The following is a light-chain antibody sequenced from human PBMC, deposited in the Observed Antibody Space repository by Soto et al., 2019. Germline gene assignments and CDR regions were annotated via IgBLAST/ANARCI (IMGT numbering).Light chain of an antibody. CDR2: DAS. CDR1: QSVTSSR. V-gene: IGKV3-20*01. Sequence: VLTQSPGTLSLSPGERGTLSCRASQSVTSSRLAWYQQKPGQAPRLLIYDASSRAAGFPDRFSAIGSGADYTLTISRLEPEDFAVYYCQQYGSSPNTFGQGTRLEIK. CDR3: QQYGSSPNT. J-gene: IGKJ5*01.